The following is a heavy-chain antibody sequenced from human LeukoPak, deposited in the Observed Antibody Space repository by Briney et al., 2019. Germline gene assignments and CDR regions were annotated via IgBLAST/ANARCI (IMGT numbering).Heavy chain of an antibody. CDR2: INPNSGGT. J-gene: IGHJ4*02. CDR1: GYTFTGYY. D-gene: IGHD2-2*01. CDR3: ARVGYCSSTSCSGDY. Sequence: ASVEVSCKASGYTFTGYYMHWVRQAPGQGLEWMGWINPNSGGTNYAQKFQGRVTMTRDTSISTAYMELSRLRSDDTAVYYCARVGYCSSTSCSGDYWGQGTLVTVSS. V-gene: IGHV1-2*02.